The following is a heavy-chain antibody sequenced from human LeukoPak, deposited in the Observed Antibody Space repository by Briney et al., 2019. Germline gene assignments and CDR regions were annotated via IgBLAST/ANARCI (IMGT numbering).Heavy chain of an antibody. J-gene: IGHJ6*03. CDR2: IHPHGSEE. CDR3: IILTLATAPRHYMDV. CDR1: GFTFSSFW. V-gene: IGHV3-7*01. D-gene: IGHD3-9*01. Sequence: PGGSLRLSCAASGFTFSSFWMTWVRQAPGKGLEWVANIHPHGSEEYYVDSVKGRFTISRDNAKNSLYLQMDSLRAEDTAVYYCIILTLATAPRHYMDVWGNGTTVTVFS.